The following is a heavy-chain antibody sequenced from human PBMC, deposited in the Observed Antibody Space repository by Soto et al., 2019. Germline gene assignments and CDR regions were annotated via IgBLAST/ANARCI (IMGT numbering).Heavy chain of an antibody. V-gene: IGHV3-33*01. CDR1: GFTFSSYG. CDR2: IWYDGSNK. D-gene: IGHD3-3*01. CDR3: ARDLVPYDFWSGYGY. J-gene: IGHJ4*02. Sequence: GGSLRLSCAASGFTFSSYGMHWVRQAPGKGLEWVAVIWYDGSNKYYADSVKGRFTISRDNSKNTLYLQMNSLRAEDTAVYYCARDLVPYDFWSGYGYWGQGTLVTSPQ.